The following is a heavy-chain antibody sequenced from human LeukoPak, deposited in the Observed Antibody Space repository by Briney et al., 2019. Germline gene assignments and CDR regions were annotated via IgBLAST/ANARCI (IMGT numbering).Heavy chain of an antibody. Sequence: GESLKISCAASGFPFDSYAMSWVRQAPGKVLKWVSAISGSGGSTYYADYVKGRFTISRDNSKNTLYLQMNSLRAEDTAVYYCAKGDIVGTTGENNFDYWGPGTLVTVSS. J-gene: IGHJ4*02. CDR2: ISGSGGST. V-gene: IGHV3-23*01. D-gene: IGHD5-12*01. CDR3: AKGDIVGTTGENNFDY. CDR1: GFPFDSYA.